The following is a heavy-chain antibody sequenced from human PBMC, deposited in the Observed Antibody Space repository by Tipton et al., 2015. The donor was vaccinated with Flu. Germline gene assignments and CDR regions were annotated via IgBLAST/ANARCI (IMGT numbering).Heavy chain of an antibody. V-gene: IGHV4-61*02. D-gene: IGHD6-19*01. CDR3: AREKGGAVADRAEYFQH. J-gene: IGHJ1*01. CDR2: IYTSGST. Sequence: TLSLTCTVSGGSISSGSYYWSWIRQPAGKGLEWIGRIYTSGSTNYNPSLKSRVTISVDTSKNQFSLKLSSVTAADTAVYYCAREKGGAVADRAEYFQHWGQGTLVTASS. CDR1: GGSISSGSYY.